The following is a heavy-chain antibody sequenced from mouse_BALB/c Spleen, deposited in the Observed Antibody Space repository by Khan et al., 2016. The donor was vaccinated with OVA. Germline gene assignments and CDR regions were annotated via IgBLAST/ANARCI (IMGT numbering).Heavy chain of an antibody. CDR2: IWNDGST. D-gene: IGHD2-10*01. CDR1: GFSLTNYG. J-gene: IGHJ4*01. V-gene: IGHV2-6-1*01. Sequence: QVQLKESGPGLVAPSQSLSITCTISGFSLTNYGVHWVRQPPGKGLEWLVVIWNDGSTTYNSSLKSRLTVSKDNPKSQVFLKMNRLQTDDTAMYFCARQPYYHYNIMDYWGQGTSVTVSS. CDR3: ARQPYYHYNIMDY.